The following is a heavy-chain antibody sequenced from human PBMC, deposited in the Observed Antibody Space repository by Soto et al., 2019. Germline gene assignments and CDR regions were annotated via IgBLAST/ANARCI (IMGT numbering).Heavy chain of an antibody. V-gene: IGHV3-48*02. CDR3: ASRYSYGYDFDY. D-gene: IGHD5-18*01. CDR2: ISSSSTTI. Sequence: PGGSLRLSCAASGFTFSTFGMNWVRPAPGKGLEWVSYISSSSTTIYYADSVKGRFTISRDNAKNSLYLQMNSLRDEDTAVYYCASRYSYGYDFDYWRQRTLVTVSS. J-gene: IGHJ4*02. CDR1: GFTFSTFG.